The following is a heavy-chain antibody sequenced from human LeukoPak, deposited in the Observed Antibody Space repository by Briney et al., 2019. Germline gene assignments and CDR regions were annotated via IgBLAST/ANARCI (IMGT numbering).Heavy chain of an antibody. CDR1: GYTLTELS. CDR3: ATTSDNYYDSSGLFVFQH. D-gene: IGHD3-22*01. J-gene: IGHJ1*01. V-gene: IGHV1-24*01. CDR2: FDPEDGET. Sequence: ASVKASCKVSGYTLTELSMHWVRQAPGKGLEWMGGFDPEDGETIYAQKFQGRVTMTEDTSTDTAYMELSSLRSEDTAVYYCATTSDNYYDSSGLFVFQHWGQGTLVTVSS.